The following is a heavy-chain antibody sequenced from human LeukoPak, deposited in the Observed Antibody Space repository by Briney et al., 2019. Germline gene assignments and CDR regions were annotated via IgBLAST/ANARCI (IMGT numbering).Heavy chain of an antibody. CDR3: ARAGYCSSTSCYKGPDY. J-gene: IGHJ4*02. D-gene: IGHD2-2*02. V-gene: IGHV1-18*01. Sequence: ASVKVSCKASGYTFTSYGISWVRQAPGQGLEWMGWISAYNGNTNYAQKLQGRVTMTTDTSTSTAYMELRSLRSDDTAVYYCARAGYCSSTSCYKGPDYWGQGTLVTVSS. CDR2: ISAYNGNT. CDR1: GYTFTSYG.